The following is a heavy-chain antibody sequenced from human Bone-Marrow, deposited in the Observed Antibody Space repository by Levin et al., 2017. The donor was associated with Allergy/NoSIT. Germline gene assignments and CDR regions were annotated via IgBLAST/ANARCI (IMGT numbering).Heavy chain of an antibody. CDR3: ASLLSDSSSWYYFDY. V-gene: IGHV5-51*01. D-gene: IGHD6-13*01. CDR1: GYSFTSYW. J-gene: IGHJ4*02. Sequence: GESLKISCKGSGYSFTSYWIGWVRQMPGKGLEWMGIIYPGDSDTRYSPSFQGQVTISADKSISTAYLQWSSLKASDTAMYYCASLLSDSSSWYYFDYWGQGTLVTVSS. CDR2: IYPGDSDT.